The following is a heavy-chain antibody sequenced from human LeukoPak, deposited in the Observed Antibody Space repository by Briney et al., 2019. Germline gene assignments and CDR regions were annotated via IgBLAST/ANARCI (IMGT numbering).Heavy chain of an antibody. CDR3: ARHSPTYYDFDY. J-gene: IGHJ4*02. Sequence: PSETLSLTCTVSGGSISSYCWSWLRQPPGKGLEWIGYIYYSGSTNYNPSLKSRVTISVDTSKNQFSLKLSSVTAADTAVYYCARHSPTYYDFDYWGQGTLVTVSS. CDR2: IYYSGST. CDR1: GGSISSYC. V-gene: IGHV4-59*08. D-gene: IGHD1-26*01.